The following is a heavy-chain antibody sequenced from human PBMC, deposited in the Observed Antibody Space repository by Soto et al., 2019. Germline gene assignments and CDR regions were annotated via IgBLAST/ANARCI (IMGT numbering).Heavy chain of an antibody. J-gene: IGHJ6*03. Sequence: SETLSLTCTVSGGSISSYYWSWIRQPPGKGLEWIGYIYYSGSTNYNPSLKSRVTISVDTSKNQFSLKLSSVTAADTAVYYCARRGTKKGYYDILTGYLNYYYMDVWGKGTTVTVSS. D-gene: IGHD3-9*01. CDR1: GGSISSYY. CDR3: ARRGTKKGYYDILTGYLNYYYMDV. CDR2: IYYSGST. V-gene: IGHV4-59*08.